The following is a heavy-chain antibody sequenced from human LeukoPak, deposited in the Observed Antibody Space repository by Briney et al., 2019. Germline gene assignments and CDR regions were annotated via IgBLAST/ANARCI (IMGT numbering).Heavy chain of an antibody. D-gene: IGHD4-17*01. Sequence: SVKVSCKASGGTFSSYAISWVRQASGQGLEWMGRIIPILGIANYAQKFQGRVTITADKSTSTAYMELSSLRSEDTAVYYCASDSMTTVTPLGYWGQGTLVTVSS. CDR3: ASDSMTTVTPLGY. V-gene: IGHV1-69*04. CDR1: GGTFSSYA. CDR2: IIPILGIA. J-gene: IGHJ4*02.